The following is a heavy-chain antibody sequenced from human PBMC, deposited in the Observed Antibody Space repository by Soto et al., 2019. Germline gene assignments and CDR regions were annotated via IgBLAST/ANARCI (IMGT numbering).Heavy chain of an antibody. Sequence: GGSLRLSCAASGFTFSSYSMNWVRQAPGKGLEWVSSISSSSSYIYYADSVKGRFTISRDNAKNSLYLQMNSLRAEDTAVYYCARGGALSGSSEGPYDYYYGMDVWGQGTTVTVSS. J-gene: IGHJ6*02. D-gene: IGHD1-26*01. CDR2: ISSSSSYI. CDR1: GFTFSSYS. V-gene: IGHV3-21*01. CDR3: ARGGALSGSSEGPYDYYYGMDV.